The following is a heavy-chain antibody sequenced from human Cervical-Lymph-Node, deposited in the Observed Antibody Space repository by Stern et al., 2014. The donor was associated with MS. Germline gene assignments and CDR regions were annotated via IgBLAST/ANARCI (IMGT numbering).Heavy chain of an antibody. Sequence: QVQLQESGPGLVKPSGTLSLTCAVSGGSISSSNWWSWVRQPPGKGLEWIGEIYHSGSTNYNQSLQSRVTISVDKAKNQVFLKLRSVTAADTAVYYCARGDIPVAFDIWGQGTMVTVSS. D-gene: IGHD2-15*01. CDR3: ARGDIPVAFDI. V-gene: IGHV4-4*02. CDR2: IYHSGST. J-gene: IGHJ3*02. CDR1: GGSISSSNW.